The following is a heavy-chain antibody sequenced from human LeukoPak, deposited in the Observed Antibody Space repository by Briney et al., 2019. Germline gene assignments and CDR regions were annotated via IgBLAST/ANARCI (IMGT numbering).Heavy chain of an antibody. J-gene: IGHJ3*02. Sequence: GGSLRLSCAASGFTFSNAWMSWVRQAPGKGLEWVGRIKSKTDGGTTDYAAPVKGRFTISRDDSKNTLYLQMNSLKTEDTAVYYCTTVRAVTAIPIPRDAFDIWGQGTMVTVSS. CDR1: GFTFSNAW. V-gene: IGHV3-15*01. CDR2: IKSKTDGGTT. D-gene: IGHD2-21*02. CDR3: TTVRAVTAIPIPRDAFDI.